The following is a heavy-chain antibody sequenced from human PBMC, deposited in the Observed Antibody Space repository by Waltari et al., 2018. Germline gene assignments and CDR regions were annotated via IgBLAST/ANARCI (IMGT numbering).Heavy chain of an antibody. CDR2: IYHTGST. CDR3: ARGYSYGHGDYFDY. V-gene: IGHV4-38-2*01. CDR1: GYSISSGYY. D-gene: IGHD5-18*01. J-gene: IGHJ4*02. Sequence: QVQLQESGPGLVKPSETLSLTCAVSGYSISSGYYWGWIRQPPGKGLEWIGSIYHTGSTYYNPSLKSRVTISVDTSMYQFSLKLSSVTAADTAVYYCARGYSYGHGDYFDYWGQGTLVTVSS.